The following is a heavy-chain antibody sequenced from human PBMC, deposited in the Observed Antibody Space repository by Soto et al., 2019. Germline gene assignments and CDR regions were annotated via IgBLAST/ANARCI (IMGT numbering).Heavy chain of an antibody. CDR2: INHSGST. Sequence: ETLSLTCAVYGGSFSVYYWSWIRQPPGKGLEWIGEINHSGSTNYNPSLKSRVTISVDTSKNQFSLKLSSVTAADTAVYYCARASIAVAGTGWFDPWGQGTLVTVSS. J-gene: IGHJ5*02. CDR1: GGSFSVYY. V-gene: IGHV4-34*01. D-gene: IGHD6-19*01. CDR3: ARASIAVAGTGWFDP.